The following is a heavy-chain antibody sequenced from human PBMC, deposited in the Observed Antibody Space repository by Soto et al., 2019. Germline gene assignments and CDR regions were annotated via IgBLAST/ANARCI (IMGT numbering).Heavy chain of an antibody. J-gene: IGHJ3*02. CDR1: GGSISSYY. CDR3: ARGGGWELSGAFDI. V-gene: IGHV4-59*01. D-gene: IGHD1-26*01. Sequence: SETLSLTCTVSGGSISSYYWSWIRQPPGKGLEWIGYIYYSGSTNYIPSLKSRVTVSVDTSKNQFSLKLSSVTAADTAVYYCARGGGWELSGAFDIWGQGTMVTVSS. CDR2: IYYSGST.